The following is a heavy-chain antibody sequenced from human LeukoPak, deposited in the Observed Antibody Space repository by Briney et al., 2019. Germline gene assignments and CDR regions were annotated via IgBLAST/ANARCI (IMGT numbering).Heavy chain of an antibody. CDR1: GGSISSDF. V-gene: IGHV4-59*01. CDR3: ARGGPYNWFDP. J-gene: IGHJ5*02. CDR2: IYYGGSA. Sequence: SETLSLTCTVSGGSISSDFWSWIRQPPGKGLELIGYIYYGGSASYNPSLKSRVTTSVGTSKNQFSLRLSSVTAAGTAVYYCARGGPYNWFDPWGQGTLVTVSS. D-gene: IGHD3-16*01.